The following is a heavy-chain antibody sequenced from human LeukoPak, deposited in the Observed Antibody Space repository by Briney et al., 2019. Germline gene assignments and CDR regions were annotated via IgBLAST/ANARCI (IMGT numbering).Heavy chain of an antibody. CDR1: GYTLTGYY. Sequence: GASVKVSCKASGYTLTGYYMHWVRQAPGQGLEWMGWINPNSGGTNYAQKFQGRVTMTRDTSISTAYMELSRLRSDDTAVYYCARDAGSYGDYVFWFDPWGQGTLVTVSS. D-gene: IGHD4-17*01. CDR2: INPNSGGT. CDR3: ARDAGSYGDYVFWFDP. J-gene: IGHJ5*02. V-gene: IGHV1-2*02.